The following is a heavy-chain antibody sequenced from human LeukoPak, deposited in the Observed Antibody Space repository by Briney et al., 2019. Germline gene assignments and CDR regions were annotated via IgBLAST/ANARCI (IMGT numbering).Heavy chain of an antibody. CDR2: INHRGTT. CDR3: AGLSVSMLGVVRNWFDP. V-gene: IGHV4-34*01. Sequence: SETLSLTCAVYGGSLSGYYWSWIRQPPGKGLEWLGEINHRGTTKYNPFLMSRVAISLDTSNNQFSLRMNSVTAADTAVYYCAGLSVSMLGVVRNWFDPWGQGTLVTVSS. D-gene: IGHD3-3*01. CDR1: GGSLSGYY. J-gene: IGHJ5*02.